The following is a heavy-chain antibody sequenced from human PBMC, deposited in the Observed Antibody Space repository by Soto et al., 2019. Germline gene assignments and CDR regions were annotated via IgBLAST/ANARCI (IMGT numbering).Heavy chain of an antibody. CDR1: GYTFTSYY. CDR3: AGEEVAATQGDYYHYYGMDV. V-gene: IGHV1-46*01. CDR2: INPSGGST. J-gene: IGHJ6*02. Sequence: GASVKVSCKASGYTFTSYYMHWVRQAPGQGPEWMGIINPSGGSTTYAQKFQGRVTMTRDTSTSTVYMELSSLRSEDTAVYYCAGEEVAATQGDYYHYYGMDVWGQGTTVTVSS. D-gene: IGHD2-15*01.